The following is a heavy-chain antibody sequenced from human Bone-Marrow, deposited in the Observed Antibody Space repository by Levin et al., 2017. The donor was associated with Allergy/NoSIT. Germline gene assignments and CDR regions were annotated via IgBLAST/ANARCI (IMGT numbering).Heavy chain of an antibody. CDR3: VSGQWSYFQH. D-gene: IGHD2-15*01. J-gene: IGHJ1*01. Sequence: GESLKISCAASGFTFSSYNMNWVRQAPGKGLEWVSFISSSNSYIHYTDSVKGRFTISRDNAKNSLYLQMNSLRAEDTAVYYCVSGQWSYFQHWGQGTLVTVSS. V-gene: IGHV3-21*01. CDR1: GFTFSSYN. CDR2: ISSSNSYI.